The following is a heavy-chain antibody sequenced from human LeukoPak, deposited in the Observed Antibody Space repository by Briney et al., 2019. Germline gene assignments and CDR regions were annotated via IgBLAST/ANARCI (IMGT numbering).Heavy chain of an antibody. CDR2: INPSGGST. D-gene: IGHD3-22*01. V-gene: IGHV1-46*01. CDR3: ARDRYYDSSGLRGYYFDY. J-gene: IGHJ4*02. CDR1: GYTFTSYF. Sequence: ASVKVSCKASGYTFTSYFMHWVRQAPGQGLEWMGIINPSGGSTTYEQKFQGRVTMTRDTSTRTVYMELSSLRSEDTAVYYCARDRYYDSSGLRGYYFDYWGKGTLVTVSS.